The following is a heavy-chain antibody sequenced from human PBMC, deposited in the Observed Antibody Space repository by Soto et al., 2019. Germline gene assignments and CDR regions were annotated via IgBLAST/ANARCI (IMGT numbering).Heavy chain of an antibody. D-gene: IGHD3-22*01. CDR1: GNSISTTNW. CDR2: IYHSGST. V-gene: IGHV4-4*02. CDR3: ARDVGYHYDGSPSGQFDF. Sequence: SETLSLTCVVSGNSISTTNWWSWVRQSPGKGLEWIGEIYHSGSTNYNPSLKSRVTISVDKSKNQFSLKLSSVTAADTAVYYCARDVGYHYDGSPSGQFDFWGQGTVVIVSS. J-gene: IGHJ4*02.